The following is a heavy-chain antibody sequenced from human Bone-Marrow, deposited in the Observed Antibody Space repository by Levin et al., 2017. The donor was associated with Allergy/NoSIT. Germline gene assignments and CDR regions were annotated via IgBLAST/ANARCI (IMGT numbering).Heavy chain of an antibody. CDR3: ARDLSSVFDY. D-gene: IGHD6-19*01. CDR1: GFTFSSYA. V-gene: IGHV3-30-3*01. J-gene: IGHJ4*02. Sequence: SCAASGFTFSSYAMHWVRQAPGKGLEWVAVISYDGSNKYYADSVKGRFTISRDNSKNTLYLQMNSLRAEDTAVYYCARDLSSVFDYWGQGTLVTVSS. CDR2: ISYDGSNK.